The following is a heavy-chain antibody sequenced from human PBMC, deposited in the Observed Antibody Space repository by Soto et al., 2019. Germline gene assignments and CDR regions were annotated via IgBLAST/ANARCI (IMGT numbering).Heavy chain of an antibody. CDR3: AKNLGRSSSRLYYYYGMDV. CDR1: GFTFDDYA. V-gene: IGHV3-9*01. CDR2: ISWNRGSI. D-gene: IGHD6-6*01. Sequence: EVQLVESGGGLVQPGRSLRLSCAAPGFTFDDYAMHWVRQAPGKGLEWVSGISWNRGSIGYADSVKGRFTISRDNAKNSLYLQMNSRRAEDTALYYCAKNLGRSSSRLYYYYGMDVWGQGTTVTVSS. J-gene: IGHJ6*02.